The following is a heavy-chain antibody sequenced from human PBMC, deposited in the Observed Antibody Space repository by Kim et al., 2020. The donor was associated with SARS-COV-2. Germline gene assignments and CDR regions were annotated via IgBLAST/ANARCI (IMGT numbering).Heavy chain of an antibody. V-gene: IGHV3-13*01. Sequence: GGSLRLSCAASGFTFSSYDMHWVRQATGKGLEWVSAIGTAGDTYYPGSVKGRFTISRENAKNSLYLQMNSLRAGDTAVYYCARAPARIAVAGYYFYYGMDVWGQGTKVTVSS. J-gene: IGHJ6*02. CDR3: ARAPARIAVAGYYFYYGMDV. CDR2: IGTAGDT. CDR1: GFTFSSYD. D-gene: IGHD6-19*01.